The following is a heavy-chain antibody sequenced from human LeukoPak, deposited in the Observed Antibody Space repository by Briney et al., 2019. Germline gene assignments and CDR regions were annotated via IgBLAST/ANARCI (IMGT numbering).Heavy chain of an antibody. D-gene: IGHD6-13*01. CDR2: IYSSGST. CDR1: GGSINNYY. CDR3: ARVEKYTTSGPTDP. V-gene: IGHV4-4*07. Sequence: SETLSLTCTVSGGSINNYYWSWIRQPAGKGLEWIGLIYSSGSTSHNPSLKSRVTMSVDTSKKQFSLRLSSVTAADTAVYYCARVEKYTTSGPTDPWGQGTLVTVSS. J-gene: IGHJ5*02.